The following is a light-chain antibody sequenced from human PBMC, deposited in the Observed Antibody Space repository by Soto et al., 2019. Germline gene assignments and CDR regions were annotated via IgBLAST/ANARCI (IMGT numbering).Light chain of an antibody. CDR3: QQYKSWWT. Sequence: IQMTQSPSTLSASVGDTVTIACRASEDVANYLAWHQQKPGRAPMLLISDASDLKSGVPSRFSGSGSGTDFTLIISNLQPDDSATYYCQQYKSWWTFGQGTKVDIK. CDR2: DAS. J-gene: IGKJ1*01. V-gene: IGKV1-5*01. CDR1: EDVANY.